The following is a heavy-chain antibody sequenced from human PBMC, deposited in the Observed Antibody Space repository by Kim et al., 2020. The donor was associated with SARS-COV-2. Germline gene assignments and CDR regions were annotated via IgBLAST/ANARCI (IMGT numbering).Heavy chain of an antibody. Sequence: GGSLRVSCAASGFTFSTYMMNWVRQAPGKGLEWVSAIDGSGVSRNYADSVKGRFTISRDNSKNTLYLQMNMLRDEDTAVYYCVKDGSNWGSYFDNWGQGT. CDR2: IDGSGVSR. J-gene: IGHJ4*02. CDR1: GFTFSTYM. V-gene: IGHV3-23*01. CDR3: VKDGSNWGSYFDN. D-gene: IGHD7-27*01.